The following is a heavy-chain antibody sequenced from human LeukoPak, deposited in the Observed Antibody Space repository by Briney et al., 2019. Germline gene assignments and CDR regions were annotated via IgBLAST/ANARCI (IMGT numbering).Heavy chain of an antibody. V-gene: IGHV4-39*01. D-gene: IGHD3-22*01. Sequence: PSETLSLTCTVSGGSISSSSYYWGWIRQPPGKGLEWIGSIYYSGSTYYNPSLKSRVTISVDTSKNQFSLKLSSVTAADTAVYCCARQGEVVVVIHYWGQGTLVTVSS. J-gene: IGHJ4*02. CDR2: IYYSGST. CDR1: GGSISSSSYY. CDR3: ARQGEVVVVIHY.